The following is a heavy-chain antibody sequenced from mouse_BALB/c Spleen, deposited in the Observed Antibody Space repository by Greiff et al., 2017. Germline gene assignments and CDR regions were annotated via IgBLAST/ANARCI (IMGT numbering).Heavy chain of an antibody. CDR3: ARSDYYGSSAYYYAMDY. CDR2: ISSGSSTI. D-gene: IGHD1-1*01. V-gene: IGHV5-17*02. Sequence: EVQLVESGGGLVQPGGSRKLSCAASGFTFSSFGMHWVRQAPEKGLEWVAYISSGSSTIYYADTVKGRFTISRDNPKNTLFLQMTSLRSEDTAMYYCARSDYYGSSAYYYAMDYWGQGTSVTVSS. CDR1: GFTFSSFG. J-gene: IGHJ4*01.